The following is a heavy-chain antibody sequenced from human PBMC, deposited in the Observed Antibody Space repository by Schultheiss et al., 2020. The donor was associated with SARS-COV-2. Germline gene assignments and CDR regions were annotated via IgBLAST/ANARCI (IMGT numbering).Heavy chain of an antibody. Sequence: SETLSLTCTVSGGSISSYYWSWIRQPPGKGLVWIGYIYYSGSTNYNPSLKSRVTISVDTSKNQFSLRLSSVTAADTAVYYCARGDFADAFDIWGQGTMVTVSS. CDR1: GGSISSYY. J-gene: IGHJ3*02. V-gene: IGHV4-59*01. D-gene: IGHD2/OR15-2a*01. CDR2: IYYSGST. CDR3: ARGDFADAFDI.